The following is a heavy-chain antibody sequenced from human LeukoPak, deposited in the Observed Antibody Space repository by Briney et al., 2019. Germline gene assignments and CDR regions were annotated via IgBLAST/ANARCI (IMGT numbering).Heavy chain of an antibody. Sequence: GASVKVSCKASGFIFTGYYMHWVRQAPGQGLEWMGWINPNSGGTKYAQKFQGRVTMTRDTSITTAYMDLSRLRSDDTAVYYCARAQPQLWSPDYWGQGTLVTVSS. V-gene: IGHV1-2*02. CDR1: GFIFTGYY. D-gene: IGHD5-18*01. CDR2: INPNSGGT. CDR3: ARAQPQLWSPDY. J-gene: IGHJ4*02.